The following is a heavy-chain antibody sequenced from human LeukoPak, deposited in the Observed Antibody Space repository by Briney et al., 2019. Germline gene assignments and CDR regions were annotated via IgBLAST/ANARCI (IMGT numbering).Heavy chain of an antibody. V-gene: IGHV3-48*03. D-gene: IGHD3-10*02. CDR3: AELGITMIGGV. CDR1: GMTFSSHW. J-gene: IGHJ6*04. Sequence: PGGSLRLSCAASGMTFSSHWMSWVRQAPGKGLEWVSYISSSGSTIYYADSVKGRFTISRDNAKNSLYLQMNSLRAEDTAVYYCAELGITMIGGVWGKGTTVTISS. CDR2: ISSSGSTI.